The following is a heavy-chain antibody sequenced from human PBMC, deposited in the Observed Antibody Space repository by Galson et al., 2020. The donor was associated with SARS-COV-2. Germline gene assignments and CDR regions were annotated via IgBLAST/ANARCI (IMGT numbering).Heavy chain of an antibody. J-gene: IGHJ4*02. CDR1: GFPLSTSGTC. D-gene: IGHD5-12*01. CDR3: ARIRADIVAIDY. V-gene: IGHV2-70*11. Sequence: SGPTLVKPTQTLTLTCTFYGFPLSTSGTCVSWIRQPPGKALEWLARIDWDDDKYYSTSLKTRLTISKDTSKNQVVLTMTNMDPVDTATYYGARIRADIVAIDYWGQGTLVAVSS. CDR2: IDWDDDK.